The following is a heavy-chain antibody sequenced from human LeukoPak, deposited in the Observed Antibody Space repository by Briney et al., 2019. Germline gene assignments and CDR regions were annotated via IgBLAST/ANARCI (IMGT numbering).Heavy chain of an antibody. J-gene: IGHJ6*02. D-gene: IGHD4-17*01. V-gene: IGHV3-48*03. CDR2: ITTSGSTI. CDR3: ARGDYGDYYYYGMDV. Sequence: GGSLRLSCVASGFTFTNHEMNWVRQAPGKGLEWVSYITTSGSTIYYADSVKGRFTISRDNAKNSLYLQMNSLRDEDTAVYYCARGDYGDYYYYGMDVWGQGTTVTVSS. CDR1: GFTFTNHE.